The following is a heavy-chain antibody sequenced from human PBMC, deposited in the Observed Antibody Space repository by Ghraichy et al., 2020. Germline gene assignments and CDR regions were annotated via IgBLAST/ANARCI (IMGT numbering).Heavy chain of an antibody. CDR1: GDSISSSSYY. Sequence: SETLSLTCTVSGDSISSSSYYWGWIRQPPGKGLEWIGSIYYSGSTYYNPSLKSRVTISVDTSKNQFSRKLSSVTAADTAVYYCARAPSYGSGSLNWFDPWGQGTLVTVSS. J-gene: IGHJ5*02. D-gene: IGHD3-10*01. CDR3: ARAPSYGSGSLNWFDP. V-gene: IGHV4-39*01. CDR2: IYYSGST.